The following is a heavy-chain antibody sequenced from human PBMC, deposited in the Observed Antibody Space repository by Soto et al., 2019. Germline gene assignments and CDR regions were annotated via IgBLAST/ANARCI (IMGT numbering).Heavy chain of an antibody. CDR3: SRGTYYPQSSGLHADY. V-gene: IGHV3-30*03. CDR1: VFMFNDYA. Sequence: GPLRPACATSVFMFNDYAMYWVRQAPGQGLEWVAMISSDGNHQFYVDNVRGRFTVSRDNSKNTLNLQMNSLRPEDTAVYYCSRGTYYPQSSGLHADYWGPGTVVTVSS. J-gene: IGHJ4*02. D-gene: IGHD3-22*01. CDR2: ISSDGNHQ.